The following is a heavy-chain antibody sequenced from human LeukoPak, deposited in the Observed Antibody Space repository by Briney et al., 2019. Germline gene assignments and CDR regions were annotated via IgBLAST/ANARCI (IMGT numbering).Heavy chain of an antibody. CDR1: GGSISSYY. CDR2: IYTSGST. Sequence: SETLSLTCTVSGGSISSYYWSWFRQPPGKGLEWIGYIYTSGSTNYNPSLKSRVTISVDTSKNQFSLKLSSVTAADTAVYYCARLEGYYYDSSGPTNWFDPWGQGTLVTVSS. V-gene: IGHV4-4*09. D-gene: IGHD3-22*01. J-gene: IGHJ5*02. CDR3: ARLEGYYYDSSGPTNWFDP.